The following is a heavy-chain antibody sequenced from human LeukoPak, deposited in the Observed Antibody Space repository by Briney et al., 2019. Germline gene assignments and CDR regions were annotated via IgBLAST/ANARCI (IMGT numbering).Heavy chain of an antibody. V-gene: IGHV3-30*03. J-gene: IGHJ4*02. CDR3: VRDLYSRSPYFDV. CDR1: GFTFASYA. CDR2: ISYDGRDK. Sequence: GGSLRLSCAASGFTFASYAMYWVRQAPGRGLEWVASISYDGRDKYYVDSVKGRFFISKDCSMSTLYLDMNGLRSEDTALYYCVRDLYSRSPYFDVWGQGTLVTVSS. D-gene: IGHD2-21*01.